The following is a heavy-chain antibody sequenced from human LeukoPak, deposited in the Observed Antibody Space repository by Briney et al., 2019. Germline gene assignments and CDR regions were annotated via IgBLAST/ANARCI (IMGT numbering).Heavy chain of an antibody. CDR3: VRDMGYYDKV. CDR1: GFTFSSYS. CDR2: ISSSSTI. V-gene: IGHV3-48*04. J-gene: IGHJ4*02. D-gene: IGHD3-22*01. Sequence: GGSLRLSCAASGFTFSSYSMNWVRQAPGKGLEWVSYISSSSTIYYADSVKGRFTISRDNAKNTLYLQMNSLRAEDTAVYYCVRDMGYYDKVWGQGTLVTVSS.